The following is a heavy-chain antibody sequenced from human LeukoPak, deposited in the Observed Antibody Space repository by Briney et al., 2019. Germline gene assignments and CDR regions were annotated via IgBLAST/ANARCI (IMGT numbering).Heavy chain of an antibody. CDR2: IYYSGSA. Sequence: SETLSLTCTVSGGSISPYHWGWIRQPPGKGLEWTGYIYYSGSANYNPSLKSRVTISVDTSKNQFSLKLSSVTAADTAIYYCARAVSGRFDYWGQGTLVTVSS. J-gene: IGHJ4*02. D-gene: IGHD6-19*01. CDR1: GGSISPYH. V-gene: IGHV4-59*08. CDR3: ARAVSGRFDY.